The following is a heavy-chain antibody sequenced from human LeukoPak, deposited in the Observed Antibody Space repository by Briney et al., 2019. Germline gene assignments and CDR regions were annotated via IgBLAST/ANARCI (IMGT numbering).Heavy chain of an antibody. J-gene: IGHJ3*02. V-gene: IGHV4-4*07. Sequence: SETLSLTCTVSGGSISSYYWSWIRQPAGKGLEWIGRICTSGSTNYNPSLKSRVTMSVDTSKNQFSLKLSSVTAADTAVYYCARDDSARGVVVVPAALKWAFDIWGQGTMVTVSS. CDR2: ICTSGST. D-gene: IGHD2-2*01. CDR3: ARDDSARGVVVVPAALKWAFDI. CDR1: GGSISSYY.